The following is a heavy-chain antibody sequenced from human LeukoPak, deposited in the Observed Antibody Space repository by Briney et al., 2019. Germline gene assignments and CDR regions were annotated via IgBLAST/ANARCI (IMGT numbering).Heavy chain of an antibody. V-gene: IGHV3-7*01. CDR2: IKQDGSEK. J-gene: IGHJ5*02. Sequence: GGPLRLSCAASGFTFSSYWMSWVRQAPGKGLEWVANIKQDGSEKYYVDSVKGRFTISRDNAKNSLYLQMNSLRAEDTAVYYCARDGDDYGDYSWFDPWGQGTLVTVSS. CDR1: GFTFSSYW. D-gene: IGHD4-17*01. CDR3: ARDGDDYGDYSWFDP.